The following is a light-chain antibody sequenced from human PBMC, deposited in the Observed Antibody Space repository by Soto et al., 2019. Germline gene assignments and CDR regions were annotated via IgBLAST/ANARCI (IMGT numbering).Light chain of an antibody. V-gene: IGKV3-11*01. Sequence: DIVLTQSPGTVSLSPGERASLSCRASQNVDTFLAWYQQKPGQPPRLLMYDASRRITGVPARFSGSGSGTDFTLTITTLEPEDVAVYYCQHRYTWPVTCGAGTRVEI. J-gene: IGKJ4*01. CDR2: DAS. CDR3: QHRYTWPVT. CDR1: QNVDTF.